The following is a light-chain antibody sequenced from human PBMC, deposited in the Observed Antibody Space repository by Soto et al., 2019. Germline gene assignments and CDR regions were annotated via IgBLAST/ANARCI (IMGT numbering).Light chain of an antibody. Sequence: DIVMTQSPLSLPVTPGEPASISCRSGQSLLHSDGYNYLDWYLQKPGQSPQLLIYLGSNRASGVPDRFSVSGSGTDITLKISRVEAEDVGVYYCMQALQMPITFGQGTRLEIK. CDR1: QSLLHSDGYNY. CDR2: LGS. V-gene: IGKV2-28*01. CDR3: MQALQMPIT. J-gene: IGKJ5*01.